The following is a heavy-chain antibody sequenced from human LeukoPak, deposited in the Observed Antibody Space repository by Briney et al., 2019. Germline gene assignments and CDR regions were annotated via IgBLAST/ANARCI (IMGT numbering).Heavy chain of an antibody. CDR2: IHFGGTT. D-gene: IGHD3-10*01. V-gene: IGHV4-4*07. CDR1: GGSLNNDY. Sequence: SETLSLTCTVSGGSLNNDYFTWIRQPAGKGLEWIGRIHFGGTTNYNPSFGSRLTLSIDTSKKEISLRLTSVTAADTALYYCARDRGGSGSYYSNDAFDIWGQGTMVTVSS. CDR3: ARDRGGSGSYYSNDAFDI. J-gene: IGHJ3*02.